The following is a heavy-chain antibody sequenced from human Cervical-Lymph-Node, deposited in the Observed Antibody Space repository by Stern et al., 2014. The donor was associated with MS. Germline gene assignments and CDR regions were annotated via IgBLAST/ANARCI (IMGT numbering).Heavy chain of an antibody. D-gene: IGHD4-23*01. Sequence: EVQLVESGGELVQPGGSLRLSCVASGLTFSSYAMSWVRQAPGKGLEWVSSIAGNIGSIYCADSVKSRFTISRDNSKNTVYMQMNSLRAEDTAVYYCAGAVDGGNCFDCWGQGTLVTVSS. V-gene: IGHV3-23*04. CDR1: GLTFSSYA. J-gene: IGHJ4*02. CDR3: AGAVDGGNCFDC. CDR2: IAGNIGSI.